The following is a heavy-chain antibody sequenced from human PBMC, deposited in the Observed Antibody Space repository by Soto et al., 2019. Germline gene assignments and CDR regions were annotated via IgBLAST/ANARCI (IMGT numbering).Heavy chain of an antibody. CDR1: GYTFTSYG. D-gene: IGHD1-26*01. CDR2: ISAYNGNT. Sequence: ASVKVSCKASGYTFTSYGISWVRQAPGQGLEWMGWISAYNGNTNYAQKLQGRVTMTTDNSKNTLYLQMNSLRAEDTAVYYCAKDLIVGAALDYWGQGTLVTVSS. V-gene: IGHV1-18*01. J-gene: IGHJ4*02. CDR3: AKDLIVGAALDY.